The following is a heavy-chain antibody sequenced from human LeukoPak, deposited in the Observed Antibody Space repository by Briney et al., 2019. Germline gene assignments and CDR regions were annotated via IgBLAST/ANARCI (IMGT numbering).Heavy chain of an antibody. J-gene: IGHJ6*02. V-gene: IGHV3-21*01. Sequence: GGSLRLSCLASGFSFNSYTMNWVREAPGKGQEWVSTISPVSSYTWYAESVKGRFTISRDNPKNSLYLQMDSLRAEDTAVYYCVRDVSRRIGMDVWGQGTTVTVSS. D-gene: IGHD2/OR15-2a*01. CDR3: VRDVSRRIGMDV. CDR1: GFSFNSYT. CDR2: ISPVSSYT.